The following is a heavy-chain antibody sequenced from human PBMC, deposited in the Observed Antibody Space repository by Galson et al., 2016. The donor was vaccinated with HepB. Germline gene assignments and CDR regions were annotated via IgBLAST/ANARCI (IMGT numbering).Heavy chain of an antibody. CDR3: MTGVGKTHLDY. V-gene: IGHV3-15*01. J-gene: IGHJ4*02. Sequence: SLRLSCAASGFTFSNIWMSWVRQAPGMGLEWVARIKTKTEGGTTHYAAPVEGSFSITRADSKHTLHLQMNSLKTEDTAGYSCMTGVGKTHLDYWGQGTLVTVSS. CDR1: GFTFSNIW. CDR2: IKTKTEGGTT. D-gene: IGHD2-2*01.